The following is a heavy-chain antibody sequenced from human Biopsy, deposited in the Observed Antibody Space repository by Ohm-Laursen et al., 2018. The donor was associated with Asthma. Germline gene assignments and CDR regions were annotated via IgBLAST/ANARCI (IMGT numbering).Heavy chain of an antibody. Sequence: SDTLSLTCAVSGGSISSGAYYWSWIRQHPVKGLEWIGYTYYSGSTYYNPSLKSRVSISLDTSKNQFSLSLTSVTAADTAVYYCARTTYGDDGFDPWGQGTLVTVSS. CDR2: TYYSGST. CDR1: GGSISSGAYY. V-gene: IGHV4-31*11. J-gene: IGHJ5*02. CDR3: ARTTYGDDGFDP. D-gene: IGHD4-17*01.